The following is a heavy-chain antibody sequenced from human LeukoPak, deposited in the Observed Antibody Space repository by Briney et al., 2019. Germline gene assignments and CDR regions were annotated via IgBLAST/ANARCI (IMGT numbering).Heavy chain of an antibody. CDR1: GFTVSSNY. J-gene: IGHJ3*02. Sequence: TGGSLRLSCAASGFTVSSNYMSWVRQAPGKGLEWVSVIYSGGSTYYADSVKGRFTISRDNSKNTLYLQMNSLRAEDTAVYYCARSMTTVGSGAFDIWGQGTMVTVSS. CDR3: ARSMTTVGSGAFDI. D-gene: IGHD4-23*01. V-gene: IGHV3-53*01. CDR2: IYSGGST.